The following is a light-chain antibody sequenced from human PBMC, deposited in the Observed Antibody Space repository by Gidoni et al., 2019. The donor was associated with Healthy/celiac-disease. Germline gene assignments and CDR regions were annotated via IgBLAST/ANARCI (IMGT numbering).Light chain of an antibody. J-gene: IGKJ5*01. CDR2: DAS. Sequence: EIVLTQSPATLSLSPGERATLSCRASQSVSSYLAWYQQKPGQAPRPLIYDASNRATGIPARFSGSGSGTDFTLTISSLEPEDLAVYYCQQRSNWPSITFGHGTRLEIK. V-gene: IGKV3-11*01. CDR3: QQRSNWPSIT. CDR1: QSVSSY.